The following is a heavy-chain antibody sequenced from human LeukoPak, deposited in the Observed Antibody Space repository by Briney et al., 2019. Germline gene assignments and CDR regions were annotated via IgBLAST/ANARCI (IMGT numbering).Heavy chain of an antibody. CDR1: GESSNDYF. CDR3: ARGSRFDGFCAAGTCYSAYYDY. CDR2: VNYKGST. V-gene: IGHV4-34*01. Sequence: SETLSLTCAVYGESSNDYFWNWIRQPPGKGLEWIGEVNYKGSTYYNSSLKSRVSMSVDASKKQIFLNLRSLTATDTAMYFCARGSRFDGFCAAGTCYSAYYDYWGQGTPVTVSS. D-gene: IGHD2-15*01. J-gene: IGHJ4*02.